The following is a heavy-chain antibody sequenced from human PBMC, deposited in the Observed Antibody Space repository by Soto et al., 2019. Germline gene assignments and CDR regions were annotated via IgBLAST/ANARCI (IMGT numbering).Heavy chain of an antibody. D-gene: IGHD6-13*01. Sequence: PGESLKISCKGSGYSFTSYWISWVRQMPRKGLEWMGRIDPSDSYTNYSPSFQGHVTISAGKSISTAYLQWSSLKASDTAMYYCAIAAAGQTIDYWGQGTLVTVSS. CDR2: IDPSDSYT. CDR3: AIAAAGQTIDY. J-gene: IGHJ4*02. V-gene: IGHV5-10-1*01. CDR1: GYSFTSYW.